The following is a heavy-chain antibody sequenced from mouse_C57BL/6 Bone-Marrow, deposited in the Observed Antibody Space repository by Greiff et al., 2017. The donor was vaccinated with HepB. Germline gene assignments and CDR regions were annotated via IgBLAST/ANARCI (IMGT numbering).Heavy chain of an antibody. CDR2: IDPNSGGT. CDR1: GYTFTSYW. Sequence: QVQLQQSGAELVKPGASVKLSCKASGYTFTSYWMHWVKQRPGRGLEWIGRIDPNSGGTKYNEKFKSKATLTVDKPSSTAYMQLSSLTSADSAVYYCARLGTTVVATDYAMDYWGQGTSVTVSS. CDR3: ARLGTTVVATDYAMDY. J-gene: IGHJ4*01. V-gene: IGHV1-72*01. D-gene: IGHD1-1*01.